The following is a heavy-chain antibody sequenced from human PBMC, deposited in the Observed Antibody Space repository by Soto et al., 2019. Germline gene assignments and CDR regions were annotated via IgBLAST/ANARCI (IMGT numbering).Heavy chain of an antibody. CDR1: GFTFSDYY. V-gene: IGHV3-11*06. D-gene: IGHD3-10*01. Sequence: GGSLRLSXAASGFTFSDYYMRWIRQAPGKGLEWISYISSDSGYTHYADSVKGRFTISRDNANNSLYLQMESLRAEDTAVYYCARDPMGRGVPIDYWGQGTLVTVSS. J-gene: IGHJ4*01. CDR2: ISSDSGYT. CDR3: ARDPMGRGVPIDY.